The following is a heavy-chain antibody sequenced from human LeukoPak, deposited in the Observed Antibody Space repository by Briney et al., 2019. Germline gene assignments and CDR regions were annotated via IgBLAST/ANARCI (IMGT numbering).Heavy chain of an antibody. CDR2: ISGSGGST. Sequence: GGSLRLSCAASGFTFSSYAMSWVRQAPGKGLEWVSAISGSGGSTYYADSVKGRFTISRDNAKNTLYLQMTSLRAEDAAVYYCARDLLSGFVPCAYWGQGTLVTVSS. CDR1: GFTFSSYA. J-gene: IGHJ4*02. D-gene: IGHD2/OR15-2a*01. V-gene: IGHV3-23*01. CDR3: ARDLLSGFVPCAY.